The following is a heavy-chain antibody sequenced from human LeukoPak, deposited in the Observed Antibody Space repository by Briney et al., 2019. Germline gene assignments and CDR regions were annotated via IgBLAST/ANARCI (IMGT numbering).Heavy chain of an antibody. V-gene: IGHV4-4*09. CDR3: ARVTQWGLFDY. D-gene: IGHD2-21*01. Sequence: PSETLSLTCTVSDGSITNYYWSWIRQSPGKEVEWIGFTYGTGSTTNYNPSLKSRVTISVDTSKNQISLRLTSVTAADTAVYYCARVTQWGLFDYWGQGTLVTVSS. J-gene: IGHJ4*02. CDR2: TYGTGST. CDR1: DGSITNYY.